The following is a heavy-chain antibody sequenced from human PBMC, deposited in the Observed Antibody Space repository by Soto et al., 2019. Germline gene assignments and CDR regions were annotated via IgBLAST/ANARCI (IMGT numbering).Heavy chain of an antibody. V-gene: IGHV1-46*01. CDR2: INPSGGST. CDR1: VYTFTSYY. CDR3: ARDSSGYYRYYYYGMDV. Sequence: AASVKVSCKASVYTFTSYYMHWVXQAPGQGLEWMGIINPSGGSTSYAQKFQGRVTMTRDTSTSTVYMELSSLRSEDTAVYYCARDSSGYYRYYYYGMDVWGQGTTVTVSS. D-gene: IGHD3-22*01. J-gene: IGHJ6*02.